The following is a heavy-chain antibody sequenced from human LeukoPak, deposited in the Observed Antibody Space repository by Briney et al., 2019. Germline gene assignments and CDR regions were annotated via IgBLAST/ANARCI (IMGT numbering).Heavy chain of an antibody. Sequence: GGSLRLSCAASGFTVSSSYMIWVRQAPGKGLEWVSVIYSGGYTYYADSVKGRFTISRDHSKNTLYLQMNSLRAEDTAVYYCANDLQYFDWSQYYFDYWGQGTLVTVSS. CDR1: GFTVSSSY. CDR2: IYSGGYT. V-gene: IGHV3-53*05. J-gene: IGHJ4*02. D-gene: IGHD3-9*01. CDR3: ANDLQYFDWSQYYFDY.